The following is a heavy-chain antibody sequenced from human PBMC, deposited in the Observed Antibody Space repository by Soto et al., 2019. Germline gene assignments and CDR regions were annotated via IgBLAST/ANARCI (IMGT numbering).Heavy chain of an antibody. CDR1: GYTFTSYA. Sequence: GASVKVSCKASGYTFTSYAMHWVRQAPGQRLEWMGWINAGNGNTKYSQKFQGRVTITRDTSASTAYMELSSLRSEDTAVYYCARAGLPLHYCSGGSCPGWFDPWGQGTLVTVSS. CDR2: INAGNGNT. D-gene: IGHD2-15*01. CDR3: ARAGLPLHYCSGGSCPGWFDP. V-gene: IGHV1-3*01. J-gene: IGHJ5*02.